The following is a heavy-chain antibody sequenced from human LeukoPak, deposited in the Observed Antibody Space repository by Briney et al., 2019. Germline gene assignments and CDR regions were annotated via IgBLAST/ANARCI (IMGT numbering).Heavy chain of an antibody. CDR3: AKATPVWSGYSSGWPIFDY. Sequence: GGSRRLSCAASGNYLMLWDRQAPGKELVWVAHINSDGSWTSYADSVKGRFTISRDNSKNMLYLQMNGLRAEDTAVYYCAKATPVWSGYSSGWPIFDYSGQGTLVTVSS. CDR1: GNYL. D-gene: IGHD6-19*01. J-gene: IGHJ4*02. V-gene: IGHV3-74*01. CDR2: INSDGSWT.